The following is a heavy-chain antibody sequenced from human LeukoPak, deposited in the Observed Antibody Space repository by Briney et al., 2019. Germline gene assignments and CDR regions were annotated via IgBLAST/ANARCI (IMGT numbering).Heavy chain of an antibody. Sequence: SQTLSLTCVLSGDSVSRNSATWNWIRQSPSRGLEWLGRTYYRSKWYNDYAVSVKSRITINPDTSKNQFSLQLNSVTPEDTAVYYCARAGRRLLWFGELSDNWFDPWGQGTLVTVSS. D-gene: IGHD3-10*01. V-gene: IGHV6-1*01. CDR3: ARAGRRLLWFGELSDNWFDP. CDR2: TYYRSKWYN. J-gene: IGHJ5*02. CDR1: GDSVSRNSAT.